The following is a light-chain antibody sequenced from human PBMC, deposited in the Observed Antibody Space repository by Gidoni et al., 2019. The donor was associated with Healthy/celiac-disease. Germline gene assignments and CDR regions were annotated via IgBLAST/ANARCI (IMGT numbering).Light chain of an antibody. CDR2: AAS. J-gene: IGKJ1*01. V-gene: IGKV1-8*01. CDR1: QGISSY. CDR3: QQYYSYPTWT. Sequence: AIRMTQSPSSLSASTGDRVTITCRASQGISSYLAWYQQKPGKAPKLLIYAASTLQSGVPSRFSGSGSGTDFTLTISCLQSEDFATYDCQQYYSYPTWTFGQGTKVEIK.